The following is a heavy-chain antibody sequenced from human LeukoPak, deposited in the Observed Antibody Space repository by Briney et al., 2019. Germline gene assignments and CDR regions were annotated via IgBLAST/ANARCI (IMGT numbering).Heavy chain of an antibody. J-gene: IGHJ4*02. CDR3: ARASGSYPYYFDY. D-gene: IGHD1-26*01. CDR1: GGSISSYY. CDR2: IYYSGST. Sequence: PSETLSLTCTVSGGSISSYYWSWIRQPPGKGLEWIGYIYYSGSTNYNPSLKSRVTISVDTSKNQLSLKLSSVTAADTAVYYCARASGSYPYYFDYWGQGTLVTVSS. V-gene: IGHV4-59*01.